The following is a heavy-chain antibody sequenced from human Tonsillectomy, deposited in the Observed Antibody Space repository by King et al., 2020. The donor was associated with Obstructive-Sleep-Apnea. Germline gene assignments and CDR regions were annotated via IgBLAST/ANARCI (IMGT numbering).Heavy chain of an antibody. Sequence: QLVQSGAEVKKPGASVKVSCKASGYTFTGYYMHWVRQAPGQGLEWMGWINPNSGGTNYAQKFQGWVTMTRDKSISTAYMELSRLRSDDTAVYYCARGRWAAPYYFDYWGQGTLVTVSS. CDR3: ARGRWAAPYYFDY. D-gene: IGHD6-6*01. CDR2: INPNSGGT. V-gene: IGHV1-2*04. J-gene: IGHJ4*02. CDR1: GYTFTGYY.